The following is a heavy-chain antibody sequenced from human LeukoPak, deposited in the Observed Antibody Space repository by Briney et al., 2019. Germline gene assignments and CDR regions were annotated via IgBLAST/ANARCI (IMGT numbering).Heavy chain of an antibody. CDR3: ARDHPVTTD. CDR2: ISSSSSYI. J-gene: IGHJ4*02. CDR1: GFTFSSYG. D-gene: IGHD4-17*01. V-gene: IGHV3-21*01. Sequence: GGALRLSCAASGFTFSSYGMHWVRQAPGKGLEWVSSISSSSSYIYYADSVEGRFTISRDNAKNSLYLQMNSLRAEDTAVYYCARDHPVTTDWGQGTLVTVSS.